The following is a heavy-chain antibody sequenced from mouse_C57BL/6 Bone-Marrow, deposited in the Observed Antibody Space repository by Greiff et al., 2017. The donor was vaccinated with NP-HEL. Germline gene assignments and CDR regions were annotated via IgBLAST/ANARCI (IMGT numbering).Heavy chain of an antibody. Sequence: EVQLQQSGGGLVQPGGSLKLSCAASGFAFSRYWMRWVRRAPGKGLEWIGEINPDSSTINYAQSLKDKFIISRDNAKNTQYLQMSKVRSEDTALYYGARHRYFYAMDYWGQGTSVTVSS. CDR2: INPDSSTI. J-gene: IGHJ4*01. CDR1: GFAFSRYW. D-gene: IGHD1-1*01. CDR3: ARHRYFYAMDY. V-gene: IGHV4-1*01.